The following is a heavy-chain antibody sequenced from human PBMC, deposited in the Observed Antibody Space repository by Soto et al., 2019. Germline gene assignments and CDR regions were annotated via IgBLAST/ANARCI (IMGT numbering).Heavy chain of an antibody. D-gene: IGHD4-17*01. J-gene: IGHJ5*02. CDR2: IIPILGIA. V-gene: IGHV1-69*02. Sequence: SVKVSCKASGGTFSSYTISWVRQAPGQGLEWMGRIIPILGIANYAQKFQGRVTITADKSTSTAYMELSSLRSEDTAVYYCARASTVVTPLEWFDPWGQGTLVTVSS. CDR1: GGTFSSYT. CDR3: ARASTVVTPLEWFDP.